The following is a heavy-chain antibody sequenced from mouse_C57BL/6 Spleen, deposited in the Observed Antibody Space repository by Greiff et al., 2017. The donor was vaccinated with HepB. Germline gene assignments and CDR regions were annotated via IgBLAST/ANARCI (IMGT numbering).Heavy chain of an antibody. CDR2: INPNNGGT. D-gene: IGHD3-1*01. V-gene: IGHV1-26*01. CDR3: ARRALIEGIFYYYAMDY. J-gene: IGHJ4*01. CDR1: GYTFTDYY. Sequence: VQLQQSGPELVKPGASVKISCKASGYTFTDYYMNWVKQSHGKSLEWIGDINPNNGGTSYNQKCKGKATLTVDKSSSTAYMERRSLTSEDSAVYYCARRALIEGIFYYYAMDYWGQGTSVTVSS.